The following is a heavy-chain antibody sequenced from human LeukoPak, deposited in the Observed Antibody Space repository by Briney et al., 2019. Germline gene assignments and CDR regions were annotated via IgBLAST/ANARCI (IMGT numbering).Heavy chain of an antibody. V-gene: IGHV3-7*04. CDR2: INQDGSEQ. J-gene: IGHJ1*01. Sequence: GRTLRLSRAASVFTFSTYWMSCASQPPTKGLEWVANINQDGSEQDYVESVKGRFTISRDNAQNSMSLQMNSLRAEDTAVYYCARNCSSTRCLRYWGQGTLVTVSS. CDR3: ARNCSSTRCLRY. D-gene: IGHD2-2*01. CDR1: VFTFSTYW.